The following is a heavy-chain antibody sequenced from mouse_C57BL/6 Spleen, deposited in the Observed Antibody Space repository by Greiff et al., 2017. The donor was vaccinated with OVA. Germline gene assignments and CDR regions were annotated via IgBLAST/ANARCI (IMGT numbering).Heavy chain of an antibody. J-gene: IGHJ2*01. Sequence: EVQRVESGPELVKPGASVKISCKASGYSFTGYYMNWVKQSPEKSLEWIGEINPSTGGTTYNQKFKAKATLTVDKSSSTAYMQLKSLTSEDSAVYYCAREGSMVTTRRYYFDYWGQGTTLTVSS. CDR1: GYSFTGYY. V-gene: IGHV1-42*01. CDR3: AREGSMVTTRRYYFDY. D-gene: IGHD2-2*01. CDR2: INPSTGGT.